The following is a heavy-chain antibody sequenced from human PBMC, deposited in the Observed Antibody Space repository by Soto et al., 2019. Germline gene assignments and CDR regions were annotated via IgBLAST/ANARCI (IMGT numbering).Heavy chain of an antibody. CDR1: GGSIRSSKW. D-gene: IGHD3-22*01. Sequence: SYTLYHTCGVSGGSIRSSKWRSWVRQPPGEGLEWIGEIYHSGSTTYNPSLKSRGTISVAKSKNQFSLKLSSVTAADTAAYYLATDLAPAYYYDSSGYSHRGTWGQVTMFTVS. J-gene: IGHJ5*02. CDR2: IYHSGST. CDR3: ATDLAPAYYYDSSGYSHRGT. V-gene: IGHV4-4*02.